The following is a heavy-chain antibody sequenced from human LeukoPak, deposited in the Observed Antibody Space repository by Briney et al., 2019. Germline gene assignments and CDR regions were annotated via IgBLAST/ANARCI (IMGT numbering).Heavy chain of an antibody. CDR1: GYTFTSYD. J-gene: IGHJ6*03. CDR3: ARGNGRARLRGNNYYYYMDV. CDR2: MNPNSGNT. V-gene: IGHV1-8*01. Sequence: ASVKVSCKASGYTFTSYDINWVRQATGQGLEWMGWMNPNSGNTGYARKFQGRVTMTRNTSISTAYMELSSLRSEDTAVYYCARGNGRARLRGNNYYYYMDVWGKGTTVTVSS. D-gene: IGHD4-17*01.